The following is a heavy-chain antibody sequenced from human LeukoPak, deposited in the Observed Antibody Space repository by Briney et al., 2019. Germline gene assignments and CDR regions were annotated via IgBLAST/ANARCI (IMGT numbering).Heavy chain of an antibody. D-gene: IGHD1-26*01. J-gene: IGHJ4*02. Sequence: SETLSLTCTVSGGPIRSYYWSWIRQPPGKGLEWIGYLYYSGITNYNPSLKSRVTISVDTSKNQFSLKLSSVTAADTAVYYCASFSGSYYDDWGQGTLVTVSS. CDR3: ASFSGSYYDD. CDR2: LYYSGIT. V-gene: IGHV4-59*01. CDR1: GGPIRSYY.